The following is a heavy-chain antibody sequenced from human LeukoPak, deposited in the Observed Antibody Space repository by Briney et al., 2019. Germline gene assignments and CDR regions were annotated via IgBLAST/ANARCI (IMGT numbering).Heavy chain of an antibody. V-gene: IGHV3-74*01. J-gene: IGHJ4*02. CDR3: TRGLQGIDY. CDR2: IDTDVSST. CDR1: GFTLSRYW. D-gene: IGHD4-11*01. Sequence: GESLRLSCAASGFTLSRYWVHWVRQAPGKGLVWVSRIDTDVSSTNYADSVKGRFTISRDNAKNTLYLQMNSLRAEDTAVYYCTRGLQGIDYWGQGTLVTVSS.